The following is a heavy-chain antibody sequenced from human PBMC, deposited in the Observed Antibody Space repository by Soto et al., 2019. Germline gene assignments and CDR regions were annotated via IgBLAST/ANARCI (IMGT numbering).Heavy chain of an antibody. CDR3: TTGPLYSGSTTAY. CDR1: GFTFSNAW. D-gene: IGHD1-26*01. V-gene: IGHV3-15*01. Sequence: PGGSLRLSCAACGFTFSNAWMSWVRQAPGKGLEWVGRIKSKTDGGTTDYGAPVKGRFTISRDDSKNTLYLQMNSLKTEDTAVYYCTTGPLYSGSTTAYWGQGALVTVSS. CDR2: IKSKTDGGTT. J-gene: IGHJ4*02.